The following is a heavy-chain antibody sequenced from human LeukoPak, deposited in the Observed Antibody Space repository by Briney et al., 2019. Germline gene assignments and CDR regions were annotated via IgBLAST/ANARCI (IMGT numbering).Heavy chain of an antibody. D-gene: IGHD3-10*01. V-gene: IGHV3-30-3*01. CDR1: GFNIATYH. Sequence: GGSLRLSCAASGFNIATYHMHWVRQAPGKGPGWVGLISSDGSKINYANAVQGRFTISRDISKNTLYLQMDSLRAEDTAVYYCVKLGGYGSGSYYNDLPFDYWGQGTLVTVSS. J-gene: IGHJ4*02. CDR2: ISSDGSKI. CDR3: VKLGGYGSGSYYNDLPFDY.